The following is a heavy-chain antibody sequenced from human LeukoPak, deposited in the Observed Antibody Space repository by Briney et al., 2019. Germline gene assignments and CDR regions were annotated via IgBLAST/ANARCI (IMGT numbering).Heavy chain of an antibody. J-gene: IGHJ5*02. CDR1: GYTFTNYG. CDR3: ARITYDFWSGYYMPDDP. Sequence: ASVKVSCKASGYTFTNYGISWVRQAPGQGLEWMGWISIYNGNTDYAQKLRGRVTMTTDTSTSTACMELRSLRSDDTAVYYCARITYDFWSGYYMPDDPWGQGTLVTVSS. CDR2: ISIYNGNT. D-gene: IGHD3-3*01. V-gene: IGHV1-18*01.